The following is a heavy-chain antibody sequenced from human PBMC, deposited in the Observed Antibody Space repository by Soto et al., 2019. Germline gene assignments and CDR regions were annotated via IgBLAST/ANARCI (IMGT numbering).Heavy chain of an antibody. CDR1: GFTFSSYA. V-gene: IGHV3-23*01. D-gene: IGHD3-22*01. Sequence: GGSLRLSCAASGFTFSSYAMSWVRQAPGKGLEWVSAISGSGGSTNYADFVKGRFAISRDNSKNTLYLQMNSLRAEDTAVYYCAKDRHRSGSPHPFDYWGQGTLVTVSS. CDR3: AKDRHRSGSPHPFDY. CDR2: ISGSGGST. J-gene: IGHJ4*02.